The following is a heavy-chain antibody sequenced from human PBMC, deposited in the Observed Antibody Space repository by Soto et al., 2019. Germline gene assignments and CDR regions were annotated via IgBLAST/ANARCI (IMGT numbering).Heavy chain of an antibody. D-gene: IGHD1-7*01. V-gene: IGHV4-31*03. Sequence: SETLSLTCTVSGGSISSGGYYWSWIRQHPGKGLEWIGYIYYSGSTYYNPSLKSRVTISVDTSKNQFSLKLSSVTAADTAVYYCARDGGLELPYWGQGTLVTVSS. CDR3: ARDGGLELPY. CDR2: IYYSGST. J-gene: IGHJ4*02. CDR1: GGSISSGGYY.